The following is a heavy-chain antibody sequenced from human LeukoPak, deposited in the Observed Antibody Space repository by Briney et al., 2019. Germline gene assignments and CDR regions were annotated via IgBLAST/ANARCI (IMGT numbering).Heavy chain of an antibody. CDR2: ISYDGSNK. V-gene: IGHV3-30*18. Sequence: GRSLRLSCAASGFIFSNYGIHWVRQAPGKGLEWVAVISYDGSNKYYADSVKGRLTVSRDSSKNTLYLQMNSLRAEDTAVYYCAKEYYYDSIYFHYWGQGTLVTVSS. J-gene: IGHJ1*01. CDR1: GFIFSNYG. D-gene: IGHD3-22*01. CDR3: AKEYYYDSIYFHY.